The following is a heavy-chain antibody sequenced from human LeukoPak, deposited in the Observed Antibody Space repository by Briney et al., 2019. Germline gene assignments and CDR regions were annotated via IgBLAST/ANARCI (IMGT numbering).Heavy chain of an antibody. D-gene: IGHD2-2*01. CDR2: IIPIFGTA. V-gene: IGHV1-69*06. J-gene: IGHJ4*02. Sequence: SVKVSCKASGRTFTSLGFSWVRQAPGQGLEWMGRIIPIFGTANYAQKFQGRVTITADKSTSTAYMELSSLRSEDTAVYYCARVGTSAQYQLLSSSYYFDYWGQGTLVTVSS. CDR1: GRTFTSLG. CDR3: ARVGTSAQYQLLSSSYYFDY.